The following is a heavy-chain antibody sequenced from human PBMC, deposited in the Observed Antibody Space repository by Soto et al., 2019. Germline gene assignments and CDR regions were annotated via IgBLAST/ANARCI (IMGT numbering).Heavy chain of an antibody. Sequence: QVQLVQSGAEVKKPGSSVKVSCKASGGTFSSYTISWVRQAPGQGLEWMGRIIPILGIANYAQKFQGRVTITADKYTSTAYMELSSLRSEDTAVYYCASGILGYCSSTSCSGYYYYYMDVWGKGTTVTVSS. CDR3: ASGILGYCSSTSCSGYYYYYMDV. CDR1: GGTFSSYT. V-gene: IGHV1-69*02. CDR2: IIPILGIA. J-gene: IGHJ6*03. D-gene: IGHD2-2*01.